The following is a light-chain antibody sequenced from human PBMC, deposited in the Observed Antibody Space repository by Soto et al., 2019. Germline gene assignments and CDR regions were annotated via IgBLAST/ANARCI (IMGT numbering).Light chain of an antibody. J-gene: IGLJ2*01. CDR3: QSYDNSLFLV. Sequence: QSALTQPPSVSGAPGQRVTISCTGSASNIGADYDVHWYQHLPGTAPKLLIYGNNNRPSGVPERFSGSKSGASASLAITGLQAEDEADYYCQSYDNSLFLVFGGGTKVTVL. CDR1: ASNIGADYD. CDR2: GNN. V-gene: IGLV1-40*03.